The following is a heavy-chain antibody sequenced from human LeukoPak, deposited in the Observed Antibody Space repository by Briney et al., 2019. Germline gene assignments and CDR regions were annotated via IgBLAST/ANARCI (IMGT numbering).Heavy chain of an antibody. V-gene: IGHV4-30-4*08. D-gene: IGHD3-10*01. CDR2: IYYSGST. J-gene: IGHJ4*02. CDR1: GGSISSGDYY. CDR3: ARSLWFSLDY. Sequence: SETLSLACTVSGGSISSGDYYWSWIRQPPGKGLEWIGYIYYSGSTCYNPSLRSRVTISVDTSKNQFSLKLSALTAADTAVYYCARSLWFSLDYWGQGTLVTVSS.